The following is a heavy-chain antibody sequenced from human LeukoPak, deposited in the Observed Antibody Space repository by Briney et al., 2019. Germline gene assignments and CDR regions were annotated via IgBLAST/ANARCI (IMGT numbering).Heavy chain of an antibody. CDR1: GFTFSPYG. V-gene: IGHV3-30*02. CDR2: IRYDGSHK. J-gene: IGHJ4*02. D-gene: IGHD3-9*01. CDR3: AKESSYYDILTGYYSRSFDY. Sequence: GGSLRLSCAASGFTFSPYGMHWVRQAPGKGLEWVAFIRYDGSHKYYADSVKGRFTISRDNSKNTLYLQMNSLRAEDTAVYYCAKESSYYDILTGYYSRSFDYWGQGTLVTVSS.